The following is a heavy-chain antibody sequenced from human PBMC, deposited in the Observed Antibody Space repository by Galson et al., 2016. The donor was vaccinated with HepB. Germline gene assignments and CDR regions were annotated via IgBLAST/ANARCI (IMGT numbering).Heavy chain of an antibody. J-gene: IGHJ6*02. Sequence: SVKVSCKASGGTFSSYAVSWVRQAPGQGLEWIGEIVPIFGTTNYAQNFLGRVTITADESTTTAYMDVSSLGSEDTAVYYCARHLKLQRTHYYYAMDVWGQGTTVIVSS. V-gene: IGHV1-69*13. CDR3: ARHLKLQRTHYYYAMDV. CDR1: GGTFSSYA. CDR2: IVPIFGTT. D-gene: IGHD5-18*01.